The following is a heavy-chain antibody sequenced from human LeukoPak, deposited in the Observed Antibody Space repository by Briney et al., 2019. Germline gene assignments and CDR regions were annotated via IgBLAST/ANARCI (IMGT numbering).Heavy chain of an antibody. CDR1: GFTFDDYG. Sequence: GGSLRLSCAAAGFTFDDYGMSWARHVPGKGLEWLAEINWIGDTTRYADSVKGRFTISRDNAKTSLDLQINSLRVEDTAFYYCATNPPGRTYLQDWGQGTLVTVSS. D-gene: IGHD1-1*01. CDR2: INWIGDTT. V-gene: IGHV3-20*04. CDR3: ATNPPGRTYLQD. J-gene: IGHJ1*01.